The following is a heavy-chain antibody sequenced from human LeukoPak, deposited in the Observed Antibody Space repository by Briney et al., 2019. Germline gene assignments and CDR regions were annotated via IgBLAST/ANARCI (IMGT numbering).Heavy chain of an antibody. D-gene: IGHD3-9*01. Sequence: GGSLRLSCAAFGFTVSSNYMSWVRQAPGKGLEWVSVIYSGGSTYYADSVKGRFTISRDNSKNTLYLRMNSLRAEDTAVYYCARDSILTGPGTYGMDVWGQGTTVTVSS. J-gene: IGHJ6*02. CDR1: GFTVSSNY. CDR2: IYSGGST. CDR3: ARDSILTGPGTYGMDV. V-gene: IGHV3-53*01.